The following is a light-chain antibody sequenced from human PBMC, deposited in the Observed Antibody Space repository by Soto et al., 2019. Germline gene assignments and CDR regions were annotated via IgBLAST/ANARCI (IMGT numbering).Light chain of an antibody. CDR1: SSDVGGYNY. J-gene: IGLJ1*01. CDR2: DVS. V-gene: IGLV2-14*01. CDR3: NSFTTSSTTYV. Sequence: QSALTQPASVSGSPGQSITISCTGTSSDVGGYNYVSWYQQHPGNAPKLMIYDVSNRPSGVSNRFSGSKSGNTASLTISGLQAEDEADYYCNSFTTSSTTYVFGTGTKFTVL.